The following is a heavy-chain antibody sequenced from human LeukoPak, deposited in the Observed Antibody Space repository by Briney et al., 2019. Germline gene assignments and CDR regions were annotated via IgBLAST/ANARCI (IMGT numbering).Heavy chain of an antibody. V-gene: IGHV3-30*02. Sequence: GGSLRLSCAASGFTFSSYGMHWVRQAPGKGLEWVTFIRYDGSNKFYADSVKGRFTISRDNSKNTLYLQMNNLRVEDTAVYYCAITPYGSGSLGYNFDYWGQGTLVTVSS. CDR1: GFTFSSYG. CDR3: AITPYGSGSLGYNFDY. J-gene: IGHJ4*02. D-gene: IGHD3-10*01. CDR2: IRYDGSNK.